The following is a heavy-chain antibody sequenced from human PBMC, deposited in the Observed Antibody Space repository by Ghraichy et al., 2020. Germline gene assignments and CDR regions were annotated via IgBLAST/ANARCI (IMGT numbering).Heavy chain of an antibody. V-gene: IGHV4-31*03. D-gene: IGHD5-18*01. Sequence: SETLSLTCTVSGGSISSGGYYWSWIRQHPGKGLEWIGYIYYSGSTYYNPSLKSRVTISVDTSKNQFSLKLSSVTAADTAVYYCARCGYSYGAFDYWGQGTLVTVSS. CDR1: GGSISSGGYY. J-gene: IGHJ4*02. CDR2: IYYSGST. CDR3: ARCGYSYGAFDY.